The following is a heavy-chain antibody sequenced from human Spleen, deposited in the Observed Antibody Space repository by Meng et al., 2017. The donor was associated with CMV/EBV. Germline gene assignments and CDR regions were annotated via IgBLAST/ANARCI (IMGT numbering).Heavy chain of an antibody. CDR1: GFTFSSYA. Sequence: GESLKISCAASGFTFSSYAMSWVRQAPGKGLEWVSAISGSGGSTYYADSVKGRFTISRDNAKNSLYLQMNSLRAEDTAVYYCARWDARLVRGMDVWGQGTTVTVSS. J-gene: IGHJ6*02. CDR3: ARWDARLVRGMDV. D-gene: IGHD1-26*01. CDR2: ISGSGGST. V-gene: IGHV3-23*01.